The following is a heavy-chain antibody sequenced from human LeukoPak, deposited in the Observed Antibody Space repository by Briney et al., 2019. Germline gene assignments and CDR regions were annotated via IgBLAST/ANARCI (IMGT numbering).Heavy chain of an antibody. CDR1: GFTFSSYG. CDR2: IWYDGSNK. CDR3: AKTHDYGVLDY. D-gene: IGHD4-17*01. J-gene: IGHJ4*02. Sequence: PGGSLRLSCAASGFTFSSYGMHWVRQAPGKGLEWVAVIWYDGSNKYYADSVKGRFTISGDNSKNTLYLQMNSLRAEDTAVYYCAKTHDYGVLDYWGQGTLVTVSS. V-gene: IGHV3-33*06.